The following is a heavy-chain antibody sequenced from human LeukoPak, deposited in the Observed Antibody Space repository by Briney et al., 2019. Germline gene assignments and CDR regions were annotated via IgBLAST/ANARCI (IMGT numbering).Heavy chain of an antibody. CDR2: IYHSGST. V-gene: IGHV4-30-2*05. CDR3: ARGGEGYNYVY. Sequence: SETLSLTCAVSGGSISSGGYSWSWIRQPPGKGLEWIGYIYHSGSTHYNPSLKSRATISADTSKNQFSLKLTSMTAADTAVYHCARGGEGYNYVYWGQGTLVTVSS. D-gene: IGHD5-24*01. CDR1: GGSISSGGYS. J-gene: IGHJ4*02.